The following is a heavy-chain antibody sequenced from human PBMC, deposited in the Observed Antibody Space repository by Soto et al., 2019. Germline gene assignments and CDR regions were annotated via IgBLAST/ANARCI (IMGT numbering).Heavy chain of an antibody. V-gene: IGHV3-23*01. J-gene: IGHJ4*01. D-gene: IGHD2-15*01. Sequence: EVQLLESGGGLVQPGGSLRLSCAASGFTFSSYAMSWVRQAPGKGLEWVSAISASGGSTYYADSVKGRFTISKDSSKNAVFLQINSLRAEDTAVYYCAKGCSAVYCFDYWGHGTLVTVSS. CDR1: GFTFSSYA. CDR2: ISASGGST. CDR3: AKGCSAVYCFDY.